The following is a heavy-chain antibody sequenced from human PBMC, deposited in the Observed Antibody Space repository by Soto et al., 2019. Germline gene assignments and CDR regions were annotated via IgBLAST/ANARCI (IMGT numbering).Heavy chain of an antibody. CDR3: ARDADIVVVPAASYYFDY. V-gene: IGHV3-33*01. Sequence: GGSLRFSCAASGFTFSSYGMHWVRQAPGKGLEWVAVIWYDGSNKYYADSVKGRFTISRDNSKNTLYLQMNSLRAEDTAVYYCARDADIVVVPAASYYFDYWGQGTLVTVSS. CDR1: GFTFSSYG. D-gene: IGHD2-2*01. CDR2: IWYDGSNK. J-gene: IGHJ4*02.